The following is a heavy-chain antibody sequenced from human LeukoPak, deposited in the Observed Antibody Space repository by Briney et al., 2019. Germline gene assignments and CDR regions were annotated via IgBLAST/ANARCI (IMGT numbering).Heavy chain of an antibody. Sequence: GGSLRLSCAASGFTFSSYAMSWVRQAPGKVLEWVSAISGSGGSTYYADSVKGRFTISRDNSKNTLYLQMNSLRAEDTAVYYCAKVYSSGWYVDYWGQGTLVTVSS. J-gene: IGHJ4*02. CDR2: ISGSGGST. D-gene: IGHD6-19*01. CDR1: GFTFSSYA. CDR3: AKVYSSGWYVDY. V-gene: IGHV3-23*01.